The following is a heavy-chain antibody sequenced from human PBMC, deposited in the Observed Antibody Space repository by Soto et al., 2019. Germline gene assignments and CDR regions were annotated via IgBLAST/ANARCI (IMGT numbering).Heavy chain of an antibody. CDR2: ISASGGST. CDR3: AKDIYGEPDY. V-gene: IGHV3-23*01. Sequence: GGSLRLSCAASGFTFSDYYMSWIRQAPGKGLEWVSAISASGGSTYYADSVKGRFTISRDNSKNTLYLQMNSLRAEDTAVYYCAKDIYGEPDYWGQGTLVTVSS. D-gene: IGHD4-17*01. J-gene: IGHJ4*02. CDR1: GFTFSDYY.